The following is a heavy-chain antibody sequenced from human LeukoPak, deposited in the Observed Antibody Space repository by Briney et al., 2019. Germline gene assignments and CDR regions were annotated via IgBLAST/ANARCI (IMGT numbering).Heavy chain of an antibody. J-gene: IGHJ3*02. CDR3: ARGEESYDFWSGYSRGYAFDI. CDR2: IIPIFGTA. CDR1: GYTFTSYD. D-gene: IGHD3-3*01. Sequence: SAKVSCKASGYTFTSYDINWVRQAPGQGLEWMGGIIPIFGTANYAQKFQGRVTITADESTSTAYMELSSLRSEDTAVYYCARGEESYDFWSGYSRGYAFDIWGQGTMVTVSS. V-gene: IGHV1-69*13.